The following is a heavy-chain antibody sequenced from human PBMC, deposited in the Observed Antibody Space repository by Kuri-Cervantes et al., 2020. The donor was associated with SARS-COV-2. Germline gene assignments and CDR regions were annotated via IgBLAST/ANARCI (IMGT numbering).Heavy chain of an antibody. CDR1: GGSISSSNYY. V-gene: IGHV4-39*07. CDR3: ARVGGGGWFDP. J-gene: IGHJ5*02. D-gene: IGHD3-16*01. CDR2: IYHSGST. Sequence: SETLSLTCTVSGGSISSSNYYWGWIRQSPGKGLEWIGSIYHSGSTYYNPSLKSRVTISVDTSKNQFSLKLSSVTAADTAVYYCARVGGGGWFDPWGQGTLVTVSS.